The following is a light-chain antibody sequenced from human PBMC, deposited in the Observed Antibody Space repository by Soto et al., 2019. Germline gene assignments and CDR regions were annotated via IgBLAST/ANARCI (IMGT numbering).Light chain of an antibody. V-gene: IGLV2-23*02. CDR1: SSDVGTYNL. J-gene: IGLJ1*01. CDR3: CSYAGSSSSI. CDR2: EVT. Sequence: QSALTQPASVSGSPVQSITISCSGTSSDVGTYNLVSWYQQYPGKAPRLMIYEVTKRPSGVSNRFSGSKSGNTASLTISGLQPEDEADYYCCSYAGSSSSIFGTGTKLTVL.